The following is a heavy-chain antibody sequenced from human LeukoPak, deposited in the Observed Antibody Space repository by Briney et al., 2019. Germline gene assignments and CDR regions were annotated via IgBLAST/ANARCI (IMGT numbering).Heavy chain of an antibody. Sequence: SETLSLTCTVSGGSISSYYWSWIRQPPGKGLEWIGEINHSGSTNYNPSLKSRVTISVDTSKNQFSLKLSSVTAADTAVYYCAVMVRGAVYWGQGTLVTVSS. J-gene: IGHJ4*02. V-gene: IGHV4-34*01. CDR3: AVMVRGAVY. CDR1: GGSISSYY. CDR2: INHSGST. D-gene: IGHD3-10*01.